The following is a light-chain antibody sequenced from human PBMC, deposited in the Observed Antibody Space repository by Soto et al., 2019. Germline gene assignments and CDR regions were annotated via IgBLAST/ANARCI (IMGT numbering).Light chain of an antibody. CDR1: SSDVGGYNY. CDR3: CSYAGTSTLL. J-gene: IGLJ3*02. V-gene: IGLV2-23*02. CDR2: EVS. Sequence: QSVLTQPASVSGSPGQSITISCTGTSSDVGGYNYVSWYQQHPGKAPKLMIYEVSNRPSGVSNRFSGSKSGNTASLTISGLQAEDEADYFCCSYAGTSTLLFGGGTKLTVL.